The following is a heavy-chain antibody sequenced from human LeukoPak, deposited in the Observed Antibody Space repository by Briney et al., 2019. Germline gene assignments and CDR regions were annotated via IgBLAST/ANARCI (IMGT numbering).Heavy chain of an antibody. Sequence: GGSLRLSCAASGFTFDDYAMHWVRQAPGKGLEWVSGISWNSVSIAYADSVKGRFTISRDNAKNSLYLEMNSLRTDDTALYYCAKDIGSTSWYLGNWGQGTLVTVSS. V-gene: IGHV3-9*01. D-gene: IGHD2-2*01. CDR2: ISWNSVSI. CDR1: GFTFDDYA. J-gene: IGHJ4*02. CDR3: AKDIGSTSWYLGN.